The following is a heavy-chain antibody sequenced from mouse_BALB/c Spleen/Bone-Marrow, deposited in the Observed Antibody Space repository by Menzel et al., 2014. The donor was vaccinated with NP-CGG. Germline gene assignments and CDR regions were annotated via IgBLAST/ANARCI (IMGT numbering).Heavy chain of an antibody. CDR1: GFTFSNYW. J-gene: IGHJ4*01. CDR3: TRRGRGYAMDY. Sequence: VQGEESGGGLVQPGGSMKLSCVASGFTFSNYWMNWVRQSPEKGLEWVAEIRLKSNNYATHYAESVKVRFTISRDDSKSCVSLQMNNIRAEAADIYYCTRRGRGYAMDYWGQGASVTVSS. CDR2: IRLKSNNYAT. V-gene: IGHV6-6*02.